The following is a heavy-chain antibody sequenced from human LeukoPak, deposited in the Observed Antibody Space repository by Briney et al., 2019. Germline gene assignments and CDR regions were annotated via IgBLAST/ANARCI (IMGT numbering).Heavy chain of an antibody. CDR1: GFTFNNYA. CDR2: ISSSGSTI. CDR3: ARERAMVRGGDAFDI. V-gene: IGHV3-11*01. D-gene: IGHD3-10*01. J-gene: IGHJ3*02. Sequence: GGSLRLSYTASGFTFNNYAMAWVRQAPGKGLEWVSYISSSGSTIYYADSVKGRFTISRDNAKNSLYLQMNSLRAEDTAVYYCARERAMVRGGDAFDIWGQGTMVTVSS.